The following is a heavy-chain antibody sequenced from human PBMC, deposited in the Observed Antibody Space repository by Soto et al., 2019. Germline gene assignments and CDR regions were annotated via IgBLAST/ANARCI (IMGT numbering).Heavy chain of an antibody. CDR2: IYYSGST. V-gene: IGHV4-31*03. CDR1: GGSISSGAYY. J-gene: IGHJ4*02. D-gene: IGHD3-16*01. CDR3: ARGRGLRLGESMSD. Sequence: QVQLQESGPGLVKPSQTLSLTCTVSGGSISSGAYYWSWIRQHPGKGLEWIGYIYYSGSTYYNLSLKSRVTISVDTSKTQFSLKLGSVTAAATAVYYCARGRGLRLGESMSDWGQGTLVTVSS.